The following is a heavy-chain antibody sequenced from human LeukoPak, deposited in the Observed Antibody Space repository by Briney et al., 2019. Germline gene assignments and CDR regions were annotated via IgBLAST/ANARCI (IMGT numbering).Heavy chain of an antibody. Sequence: PGGSLRLSCAASGFTFSSYGMHWVRQAPGKGLEWVAVIWYDGSNKYYADSVKGRFTISRDNSKNTLYLQMNSLRAEDTAVYYCARDEGYSNYEDYFDYWGQGTLVTVSS. J-gene: IGHJ4*02. D-gene: IGHD4-11*01. V-gene: IGHV3-33*01. CDR1: GFTFSSYG. CDR3: ARDEGYSNYEDYFDY. CDR2: IWYDGSNK.